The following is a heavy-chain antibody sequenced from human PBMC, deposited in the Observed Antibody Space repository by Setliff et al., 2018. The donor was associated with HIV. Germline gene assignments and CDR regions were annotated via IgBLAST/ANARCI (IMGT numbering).Heavy chain of an antibody. CDR2: ISGSGGST. D-gene: IGHD1-26*01. J-gene: IGHJ6*02. Sequence: SLRLSCAASGFPFSSYAMSWVRQAPGKGLEWVSAISGSGGSTYYADSEKGRFTISRDNSKNTLYLQMNSLRAADTAVYYCARSKISGSNHETYGFDVWGQGTTVTVSS. CDR3: ARSKISGSNHETYGFDV. V-gene: IGHV3-23*01. CDR1: GFPFSSYA.